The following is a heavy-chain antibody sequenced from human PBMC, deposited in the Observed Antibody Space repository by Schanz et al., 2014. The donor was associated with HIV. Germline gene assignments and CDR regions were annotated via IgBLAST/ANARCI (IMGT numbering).Heavy chain of an antibody. D-gene: IGHD6-25*01. CDR1: GFTFSSSG. Sequence: VQLVESGGGVVQPGRSLRLSCTASGFTFSSSGMHWVRQAPGKGLEWVSAISGSGGATYYADSVKGRFTVSRDNSKNTLFLQMRSLSVDDTAVYYCAKGFSSAAWENWFDPWGQGTLVTVSS. CDR2: ISGSGGAT. J-gene: IGHJ5*02. CDR3: AKGFSSAAWENWFDP. V-gene: IGHV3-23*04.